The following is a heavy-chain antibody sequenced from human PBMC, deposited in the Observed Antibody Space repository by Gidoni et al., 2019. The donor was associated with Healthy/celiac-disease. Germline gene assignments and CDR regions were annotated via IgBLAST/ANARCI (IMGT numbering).Heavy chain of an antibody. CDR2: ISGSGGST. Sequence: EVQLLESGGGLVQPGGSLRLSCAASGFTFSSYAMSWVRQAPGKGLGWVSAISGSGGSTYYADSVKGRFTISRDNSKNTLYLQMNSLRAEDTAVYYCAKGWGSSSSQYYYYMDVWGKGTTVTVSS. CDR3: AKGWGSSSSQYYYYMDV. J-gene: IGHJ6*03. CDR1: GFTFSSYA. V-gene: IGHV3-23*01. D-gene: IGHD6-6*01.